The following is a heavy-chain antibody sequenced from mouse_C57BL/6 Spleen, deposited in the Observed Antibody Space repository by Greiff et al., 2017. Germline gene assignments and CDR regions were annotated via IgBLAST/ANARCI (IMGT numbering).Heavy chain of an antibody. Sequence: VQLQQPGAELVKPGASVKMSCKASGYTFTSYWITWVKQRPGQGLEWIGDIYPGSGSTNYNEKFKSKATLTVDTSSSTAYMQLSSLTSEDSAVYYCARYGYDVDYFDYWGQGTTLTVSS. CDR3: ARYGYDVDYFDY. J-gene: IGHJ2*01. V-gene: IGHV1-55*01. CDR1: GYTFTSYW. D-gene: IGHD2-2*01. CDR2: IYPGSGST.